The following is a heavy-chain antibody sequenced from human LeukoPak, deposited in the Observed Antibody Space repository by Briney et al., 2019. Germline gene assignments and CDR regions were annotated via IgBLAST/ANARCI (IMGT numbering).Heavy chain of an antibody. D-gene: IGHD2-21*02. CDR3: AREVTPYLGFDY. V-gene: IGHV4-61*08. J-gene: IGHJ4*02. CDR2: IYYSGST. Sequence: SETLSLTCTVSGGSISSGGYYWSWIRQPPGKGLEWIGYIYYSGSTNYNPSLKSRVTISVDTSKNQFSLKLSSVTAADTAVYYCAREVTPYLGFDYWGQGTLVTVSS. CDR1: GGSISSGGYY.